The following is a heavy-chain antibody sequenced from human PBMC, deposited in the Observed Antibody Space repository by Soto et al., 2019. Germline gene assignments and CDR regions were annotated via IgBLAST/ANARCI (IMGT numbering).Heavy chain of an antibody. V-gene: IGHV4-39*01. J-gene: IGHJ4*02. CDR3: AIHYDSWSGYVDY. Sequence: PSETLSLTCTVSGGSISSSTYYWGWIRQPPGKGLEWIGSIYYSGSTYYNPSLKSRVTISVDTSKNQFSLKLSSVTAADTAVYYCAIHYDSWSGYVDYWGQGTLVTVSS. D-gene: IGHD3-3*01. CDR1: GGSISSSTYY. CDR2: IYYSGST.